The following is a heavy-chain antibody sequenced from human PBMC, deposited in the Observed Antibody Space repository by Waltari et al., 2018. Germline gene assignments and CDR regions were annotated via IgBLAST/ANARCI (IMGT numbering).Heavy chain of an antibody. CDR1: GGTFSSYA. CDR2: IIPIFGTA. V-gene: IGHV1-69*12. J-gene: IGHJ4*02. D-gene: IGHD3-10*01. Sequence: QVQLVQSGAEVKKPGSSVKVSCKASGGTFSSYAISWVRQATGQGLEWMGGIIPIFGTANYAQKFQGRVTITADESTSTAYMELSSLRSEDTAVYYCARSYYYGSGSYAYFDYWGQGTLVTVSS. CDR3: ARSYYYGSGSYAYFDY.